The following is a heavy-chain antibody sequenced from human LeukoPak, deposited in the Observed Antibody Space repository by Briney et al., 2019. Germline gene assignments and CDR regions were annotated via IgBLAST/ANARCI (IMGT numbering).Heavy chain of an antibody. J-gene: IGHJ5*02. CDR1: GFTFSSYA. CDR3: AKDVYSNYVNWFDP. CDR2: ISGSGGST. Sequence: GSLRLSCAASGFTFSSYAMTWVRQAPGKGLEWVSAISGSGGSTYYADSVKGRFTISRDNSKNTLYLQMNSLRAGDTAVYYCAKDVYSNYVNWFDPWGQGTLVTVSS. D-gene: IGHD4-11*01. V-gene: IGHV3-23*01.